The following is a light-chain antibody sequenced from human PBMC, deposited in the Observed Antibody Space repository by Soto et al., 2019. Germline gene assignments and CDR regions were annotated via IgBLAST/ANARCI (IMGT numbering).Light chain of an antibody. J-gene: IGKJ5*01. CDR3: QQYDSLPLT. CDR2: AAS. Sequence: AIRMTQSPSSLSASTGDRVTITCRASQGISSYLAWYQQKPGKAPKLLIYAASTLQSGVPSRFSGGGSGTDFALTISSLEPEDIATYYCQQYDSLPLTFGQGTRLEI. CDR1: QGISSY. V-gene: IGKV1-8*01.